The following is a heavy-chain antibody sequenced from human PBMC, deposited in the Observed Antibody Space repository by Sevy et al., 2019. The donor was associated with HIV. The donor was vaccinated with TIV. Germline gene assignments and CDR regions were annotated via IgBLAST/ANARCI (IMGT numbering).Heavy chain of an antibody. CDR3: STDPIIVLLVTDGMDV. V-gene: IGHV3-15*01. D-gene: IGHD2-8*01. CDR2: IKSRPDGGTT. Sequence: GGSLRLSCVASGFTFSYAWMIWVRQAPGKGLEWVGRIKSRPDGGTTDYAAPVKGRFTISRDDSKNTLYLQMNSLKTEDTGVYYCSTDPIIVLLVTDGMDVWGQGTTVTVSS. J-gene: IGHJ6*02. CDR1: GFTFSYAW.